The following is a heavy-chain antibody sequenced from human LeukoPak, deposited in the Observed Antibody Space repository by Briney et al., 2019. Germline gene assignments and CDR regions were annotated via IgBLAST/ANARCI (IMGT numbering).Heavy chain of an antibody. V-gene: IGHV3-11*01. J-gene: IGHJ4*02. D-gene: IGHD5-18*01. CDR2: ISSSGSTI. Sequence: PGGSLRLSCAASGFTFSDYYMSWPRQAPGKGLEWVSYISSSGSTIYYADSVKGRFTISRDKAKNSLYLQMNSLRAEDTAVNYCASSLSSYGKGEFDYWAREPWSPSPQ. CDR1: GFTFSDYY. CDR3: ASSLSSYGKGEFDY.